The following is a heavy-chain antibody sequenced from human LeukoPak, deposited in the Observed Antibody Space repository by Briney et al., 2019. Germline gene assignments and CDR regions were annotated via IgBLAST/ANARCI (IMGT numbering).Heavy chain of an antibody. D-gene: IGHD7-27*01. Sequence: SETLSLTCAVSGASMTSYYWTWLRQPPGKGLEWVGYMYFGERTNYNPSLKSRATISIDTSKKQFSLNLKSVTAADTAVYYCARIPGDRPDDWGQGTLVTVS. J-gene: IGHJ4*02. CDR2: MYFGERT. CDR3: ARIPGDRPDD. V-gene: IGHV4-59*01. CDR1: GASMTSYY.